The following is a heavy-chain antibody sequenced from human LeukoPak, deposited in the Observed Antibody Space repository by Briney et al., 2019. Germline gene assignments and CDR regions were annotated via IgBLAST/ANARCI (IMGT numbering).Heavy chain of an antibody. Sequence: GGSLRLSWAPSGFPLGAYDMHWARPPRGGGREWVSAIGSAGDTYYPRAVKGRFTLSRDYAKNSLFLQMYCPRPGHTGVYVCVRGPLPGDNWYCGLWGR. CDR3: VRGPLPGDNWYCGL. V-gene: IGHV3-13*01. CDR2: IGSAGDT. J-gene: IGHJ2*01. CDR1: GFPLGAYD.